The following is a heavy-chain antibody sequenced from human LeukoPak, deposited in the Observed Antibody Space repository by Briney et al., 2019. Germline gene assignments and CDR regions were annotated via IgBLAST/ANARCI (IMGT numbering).Heavy chain of an antibody. CDR2: IYYSGST. J-gene: IGHJ5*02. D-gene: IGHD3-3*01. CDR1: GGSISSCY. V-gene: IGHV4-59*01. CDR3: ARLYYDFWSGPNWFDP. Sequence: SETLSLTCTVSGGSISSCYWSWIRQPPGKGLEWIGYIYYSGSTNYNPSLKSRVTISVDTSKNQFSLKLSSVTAADTAVYYCARLYYDFWSGPNWFDPWGQGTLVTVSS.